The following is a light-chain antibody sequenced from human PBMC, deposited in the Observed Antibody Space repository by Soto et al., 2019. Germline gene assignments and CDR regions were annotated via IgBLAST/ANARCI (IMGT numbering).Light chain of an antibody. J-gene: IGKJ1*01. V-gene: IGKV1-39*01. CDR1: QSISNY. Sequence: DIQMTQSPSSLSASVGDRVTITCRASQSISNYLNWYQLKPGKAPKLLIYAASSLQSGVPSRFSGSGSGTEFTLTISSLQPEDFATYYCQQSYSAWTFGQGTRVEIK. CDR2: AAS. CDR3: QQSYSAWT.